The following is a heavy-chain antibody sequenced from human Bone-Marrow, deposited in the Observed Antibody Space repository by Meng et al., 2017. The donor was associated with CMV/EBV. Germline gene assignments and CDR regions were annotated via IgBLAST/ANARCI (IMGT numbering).Heavy chain of an antibody. CDR3: ARVNSSGSGWYNYYYYYGMDV. CDR1: GFTFSSDW. D-gene: IGHD6-19*01. CDR2: IKQDRSEK. Sequence: GESLKISCAASGFTFSSDWMSWVRQAPGKGLEWVANIKQDRSEKYYVDSVKGRVTISRDNAKNSLYLQMNSLRAEDTAVYYCARVNSSGSGWYNYYYYYGMDVWGQGTTVTVSS. V-gene: IGHV3-7*01. J-gene: IGHJ6*02.